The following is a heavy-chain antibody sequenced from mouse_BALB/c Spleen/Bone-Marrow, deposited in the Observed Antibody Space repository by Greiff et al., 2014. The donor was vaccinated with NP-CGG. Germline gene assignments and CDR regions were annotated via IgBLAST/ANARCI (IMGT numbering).Heavy chain of an antibody. CDR3: ARDMMTTRGFAY. V-gene: IGHV5-6-3*01. CDR1: GFTFSSYG. CDR2: INSNGGST. J-gene: IGHJ3*01. D-gene: IGHD2-4*01. Sequence: EVHLVESGGGLVQPGGSLKLSCAASGFTFSSYGMSWVRQTPDKRLELVATINSNGGSTHYPDSVKGRFTISRDNAKNTLYLQMSSLKSEDTAMYYCARDMMTTRGFAYWGQGTLVTVSA.